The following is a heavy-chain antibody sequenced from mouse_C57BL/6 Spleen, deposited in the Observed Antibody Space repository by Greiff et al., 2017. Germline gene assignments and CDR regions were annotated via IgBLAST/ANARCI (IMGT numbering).Heavy chain of an antibody. Sequence: VQLKESGPELVKPGASVKISCQASGYAFCSSWMKWVKQRPGKGLEWIGRIYSGDGDTNYNGKFKGKATLTADKSSSKAYMQLSSLTSEYSTVYFWARLDTTVLDDWGQGTTLTVSS. CDR3: ARLDTTVLDD. D-gene: IGHD1-1*01. CDR1: GYAFCSSW. CDR2: IYSGDGDT. V-gene: IGHV1-82*01. J-gene: IGHJ2*01.